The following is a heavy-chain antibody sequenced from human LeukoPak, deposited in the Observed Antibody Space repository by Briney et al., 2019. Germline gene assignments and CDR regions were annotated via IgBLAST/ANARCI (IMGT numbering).Heavy chain of an antibody. D-gene: IGHD6-13*01. V-gene: IGHV1-8*01. J-gene: IGHJ5*02. CDR3: ARARPRTYFSGLYSSSWWNWFDP. CDR1: GYTFTSYD. Sequence: VQSGAEVKKPGASVKVSCKASGYTFTSYDINWVRQATGQGLEWMGWMNPNSGNTGYAQKFQGRVTMTRNTSISTAYMGLSSLRSEDTAVYYCARARPRTYFSGLYSSSWWNWFDPWGQGTLVTVSS. CDR2: MNPNSGNT.